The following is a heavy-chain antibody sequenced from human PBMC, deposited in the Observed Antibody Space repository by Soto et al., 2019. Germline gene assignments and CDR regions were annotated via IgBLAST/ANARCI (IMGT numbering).Heavy chain of an antibody. D-gene: IGHD3-10*01. J-gene: IGHJ4*01. CDR2: ISWNSGNI. CDR1: GFTFDDYA. V-gene: IGHV3-9*01. Sequence: EVQLVESGGGLVQPGRSLRLSCAASGFTFDDYAMHWVRQAPGKGLEWVSGISWNSGNIDYADSVKGPFTISRDNAKSSLYLHMNSLRAEGTALYYCARARGACRGLDDNWGHGTLDTVCS. CDR3: ARARGACRGLDDN.